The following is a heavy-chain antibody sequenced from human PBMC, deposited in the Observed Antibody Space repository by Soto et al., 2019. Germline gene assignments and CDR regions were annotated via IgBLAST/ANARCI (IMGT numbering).Heavy chain of an antibody. CDR2: IIPILGIA. J-gene: IGHJ2*01. V-gene: IGHV1-69*08. Sequence: QVQLVQSGAEVKKPGSSVKVSCKASGGTFSSYTISWVRQAPGQGLEWMGRIIPILGIANYAQKFQGRVTINADKSTSTAYVELSSLRSEDTEVYYCAREHCSTHWYFDLWCGGTLVTVTS. CDR1: GGTFSSYT. CDR3: AREHCSTHWYFDL. D-gene: IGHD2-2*01.